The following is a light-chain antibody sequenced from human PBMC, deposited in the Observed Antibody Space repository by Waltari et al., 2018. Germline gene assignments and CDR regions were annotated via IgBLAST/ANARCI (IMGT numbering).Light chain of an antibody. Sequence: QSALTQPASVSGSPGQSITISCTGTSSDVGSYNLVSWYQQHPGKAPKLMIYEDSKRPSGVSNRFSGSKSGNTAFLTISGLQAEDEANYYCCSYAGSSIWVFGGGTELTVL. CDR2: EDS. J-gene: IGLJ3*02. CDR3: CSYAGSSIWV. CDR1: SSDVGSYNL. V-gene: IGLV2-23*01.